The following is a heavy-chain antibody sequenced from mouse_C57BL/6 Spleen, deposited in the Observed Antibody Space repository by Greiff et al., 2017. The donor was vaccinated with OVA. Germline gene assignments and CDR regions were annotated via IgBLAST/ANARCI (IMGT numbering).Heavy chain of an antibody. CDR2: IYPGDGDT. Sequence: VQRVESGAELVKPGASVKISCKASGYAFSSYWMNWVKQRPGKGLEWIGQIYPGDGDTNYNGKFKGKATLTADKSSSTAYMQLSSLTSEDSAVYFCASPTTVVATLDFDVWGTGTTVTVSS. D-gene: IGHD1-1*01. CDR3: ASPTTVVATLDFDV. CDR1: GYAFSSYW. J-gene: IGHJ1*03. V-gene: IGHV1-80*01.